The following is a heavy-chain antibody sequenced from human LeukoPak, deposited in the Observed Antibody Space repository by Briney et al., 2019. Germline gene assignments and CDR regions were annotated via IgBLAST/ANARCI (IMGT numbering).Heavy chain of an antibody. CDR2: FYSGGDST. D-gene: IGHD2-21*02. J-gene: IGHJ3*01. CDR3: ARERYCGGDCYSFAFDV. V-gene: IGHV3-66*01. Sequence: GGSLRLSCAASGFTVSSEYMSWVRQAPGEGLEWVSIFYSGGDSTYYADSVKGRFTISRDNSKNTLYLQMNNLRAEDTAVYYCARERYCGGDCYSFAFDVWGQGTMVTVSS. CDR1: GFTVSSEY.